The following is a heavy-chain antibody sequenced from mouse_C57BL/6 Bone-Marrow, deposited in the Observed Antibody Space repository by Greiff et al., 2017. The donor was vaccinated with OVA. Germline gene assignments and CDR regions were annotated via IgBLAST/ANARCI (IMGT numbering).Heavy chain of an antibody. CDR1: GYSITSGYY. CDR2: ISYDGSN. CDR3: ARDQGGSRKWYFDV. J-gene: IGHJ1*03. D-gene: IGHD1-1*01. Sequence: EVQLVESGPGLVKPSQSLSLTCSVTGYSITSGYYWNWIRQFPGNKLEWMGYISYDGSNNYNPSLKNRISITRDTSKNQFFLKLNSVTTEDTATYYCARDQGGSRKWYFDVWGTGTTVTVSS. V-gene: IGHV3-6*01.